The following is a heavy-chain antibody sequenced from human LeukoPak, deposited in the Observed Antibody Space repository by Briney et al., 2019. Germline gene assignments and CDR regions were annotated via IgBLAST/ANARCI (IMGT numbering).Heavy chain of an antibody. CDR3: AREFYYYDSSGPWYFDL. CDR1: GGSISSSNW. V-gene: IGHV4-4*02. D-gene: IGHD3-22*01. CDR2: IYHSGST. J-gene: IGHJ2*01. Sequence: KPSGTLSLTCAVSGGSISSSNWWSWVRQPPGQGLEWIGEIYHSGSTNYNPSLKSRVTISVDKSMNQFSLKLSSVTAADTAVYYCAREFYYYDSSGPWYFDLWGRGTLVTVSS.